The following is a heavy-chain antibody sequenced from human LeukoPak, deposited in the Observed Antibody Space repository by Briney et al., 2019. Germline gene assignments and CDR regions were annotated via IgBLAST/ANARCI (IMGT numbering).Heavy chain of an antibody. J-gene: IGHJ4*02. Sequence: PSVKVSCKASGFTFTTSAMQWVRQARGQRLEWIGWIVLGSGNTNYAQNFQERVNITRDMSTSTAYTELSSLRSDDTAVYYCAADDQQITVWGQGTLVTVSS. D-gene: IGHD1/OR15-1a*01. CDR3: AADDQQITV. V-gene: IGHV1-58*02. CDR1: GFTFTTSA. CDR2: IVLGSGNT.